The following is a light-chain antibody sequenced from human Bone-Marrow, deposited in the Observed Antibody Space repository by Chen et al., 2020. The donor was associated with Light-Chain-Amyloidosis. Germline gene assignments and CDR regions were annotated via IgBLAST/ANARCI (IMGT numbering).Light chain of an antibody. CDR3: SSYTITNTLV. J-gene: IGLJ1*01. CDR1: SSDGGGDNH. Sequence: QSALTQPASVSGSPGQSITISCPGTSSDGGGDNHVSWYQQHPDKAPKLMIYEVTNRPSWVPDRFAGSKADNTASLTISGLQTEDEADYCCSSYTITNTLVFGSGTRVTVL. CDR2: EVT. V-gene: IGLV2-14*01.